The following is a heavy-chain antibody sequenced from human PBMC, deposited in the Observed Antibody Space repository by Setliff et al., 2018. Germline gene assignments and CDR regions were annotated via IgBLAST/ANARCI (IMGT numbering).Heavy chain of an antibody. CDR2: ISDDGSNE. Sequence: GGSLRLSCAASGFTVSTFSMHWVRQAPVKGLEWVATISDDGSNEFYADSVKGRFTVFRDNSKNTLYLQMNSLRAEDTAVYYCARAEVPDYWYFDLWGRGTLVTVSS. CDR1: GFTVSTFS. V-gene: IGHV3-30*03. J-gene: IGHJ2*01. CDR3: ARAEVPDYWYFDL.